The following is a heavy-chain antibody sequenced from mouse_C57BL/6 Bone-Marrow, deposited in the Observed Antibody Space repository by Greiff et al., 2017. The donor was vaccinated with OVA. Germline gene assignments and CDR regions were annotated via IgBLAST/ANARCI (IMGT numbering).Heavy chain of an antibody. V-gene: IGHV2-5*01. Sequence: VQLQQSGPGLVQPSQSLSITCTVSGFSLTSYGVHWVRQSPGKGLEWLGVIWRGGSTDYNAAFMSRLSITKDNSKSQVFFKMNSLQADDTAIYYCAKNFYSTSNYYAMDYWGQGTSVTVSS. CDR1: GFSLTSYG. J-gene: IGHJ4*01. D-gene: IGHD2-5*01. CDR3: AKNFYSTSNYYAMDY. CDR2: IWRGGST.